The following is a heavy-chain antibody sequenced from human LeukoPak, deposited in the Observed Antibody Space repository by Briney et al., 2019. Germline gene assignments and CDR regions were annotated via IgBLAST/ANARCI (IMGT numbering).Heavy chain of an antibody. Sequence: ETLSLTCTVSGGSISSYYWSWIRQPPGKGLEWVSAISGSGGSTYYADSVKGRFTISRDNSKNTLYLQMNSLRAEDTAVYYCAKTESYYYYMDVWGKGTTVTVSS. D-gene: IGHD3-10*01. J-gene: IGHJ6*03. CDR3: AKTESYYYYMDV. V-gene: IGHV3-23*01. CDR1: GGSISSYY. CDR2: ISGSGGST.